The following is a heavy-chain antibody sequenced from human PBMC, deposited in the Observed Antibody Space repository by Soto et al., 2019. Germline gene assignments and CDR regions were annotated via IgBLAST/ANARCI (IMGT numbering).Heavy chain of an antibody. CDR2: ISDSGGST. Sequence: DVQLVESGGGLIQPGGSLRLSCSGSGFTFSSFLMHWVRQAPGKGLEYVAGISDSGGSTYYADSVQGRFTISRDSSTLYLQMSGVRPENTALYYCGKEGTMAPRYWFGAWGQGTLVTVSS. V-gene: IGHV3-64D*06. CDR3: GKEGTMAPRYWFGA. D-gene: IGHD3-3*01. CDR1: GFTFSSFL. J-gene: IGHJ5*02.